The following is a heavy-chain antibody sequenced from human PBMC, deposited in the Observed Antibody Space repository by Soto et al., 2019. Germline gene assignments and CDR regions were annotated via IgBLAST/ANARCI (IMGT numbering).Heavy chain of an antibody. CDR3: AKDLVLGEWVLIFDY. CDR1: GFTFGSYS. V-gene: IGHV3-23*01. J-gene: IGHJ4*02. D-gene: IGHD2-8*01. CDR2: ISSSGGST. Sequence: PGGSLILSCAASGFTFGSYSMNWVRQAPGKGLEWVSTISSSGGSTYYADSVKGRFTISRDNSKNTLYLQMNSLRAEDTAVYYCAKDLVLGEWVLIFDYWGQGTLVTVSS.